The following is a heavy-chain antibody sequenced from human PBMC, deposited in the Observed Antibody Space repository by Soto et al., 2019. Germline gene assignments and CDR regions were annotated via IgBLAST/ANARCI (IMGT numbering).Heavy chain of an antibody. J-gene: IGHJ3*02. Sequence: SETLSLTRTVPGGSISSYYWSWIRQPPGKGLEWIGYIYYSGSTNYNPSLKSRVTISVDTSKNQFSLKLSSVTAADTAVYYCARYSRYDSGALDIWGQGTMVTVSS. V-gene: IGHV4-59*01. CDR3: ARYSRYDSGALDI. CDR2: IYYSGST. CDR1: GGSISSYY. D-gene: IGHD5-12*01.